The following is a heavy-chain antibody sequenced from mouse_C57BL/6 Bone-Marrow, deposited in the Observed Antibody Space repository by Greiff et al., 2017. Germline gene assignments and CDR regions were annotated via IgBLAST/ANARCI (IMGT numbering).Heavy chain of an antibody. J-gene: IGHJ2*01. CDR2: IYPGGGYT. CDR1: GYTFTTYW. Sequence: QVQLQQSGAELVRPGTSVKMSCKASGYTFTTYWIGWAKQRPGHGLEWIGDIYPGGGYTNYNEKFKGKATLTADKSSSTAYMQCSSLTSEDAAIYYCARGGTGGFDYWGQGTTLTVSS. V-gene: IGHV1-63*01. CDR3: ARGGTGGFDY.